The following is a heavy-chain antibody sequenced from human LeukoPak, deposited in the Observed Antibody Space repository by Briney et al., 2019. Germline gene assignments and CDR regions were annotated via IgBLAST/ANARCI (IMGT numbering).Heavy chain of an antibody. V-gene: IGHV3-74*01. D-gene: IGHD6-6*01. CDR1: GFTFSRYW. CDR2: INTDGSNT. Sequence: GGSLRLSCATSGFTFSRYWMHWVRQVPGKGLVWVSRINTDGSNTNYADSVTGRFTTSRDNAKNTLYLQMNSLRAEDTAVYCCARWFSSSSEVDVWGKGTTVTVSS. CDR3: ARWFSSSSEVDV. J-gene: IGHJ6*04.